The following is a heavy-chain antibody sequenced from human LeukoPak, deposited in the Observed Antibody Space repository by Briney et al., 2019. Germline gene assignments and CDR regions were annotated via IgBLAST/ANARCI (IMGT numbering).Heavy chain of an antibody. V-gene: IGHV1-24*01. CDR2: FYPEYGET. J-gene: IGHJ5*02. Sequence: ASVTVSCRVSGYTLNELSIHWVRQAAGKGVEGMGGFYPEYGETVYAQKFQGRVTMAEDTSTDTACMELSSLRSEDTAVYYCAPLDFWVPSTWGQGTLVTVSS. CDR1: GYTLNELS. D-gene: IGHD3-3*01. CDR3: APLDFWVPST.